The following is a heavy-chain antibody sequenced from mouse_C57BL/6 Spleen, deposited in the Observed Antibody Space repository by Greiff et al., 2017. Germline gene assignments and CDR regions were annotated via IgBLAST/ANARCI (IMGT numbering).Heavy chain of an antibody. J-gene: IGHJ1*03. V-gene: IGHV1-42*01. D-gene: IGHD1-1*01. CDR2: INPSTGGT. Sequence: VQLQQSGPELVKPGASVKISCKASGYSFTGYYMNWVKQSPEKSLEWIGEINPSTGGTTYNQQFKAKATLTVDKSSSPAYMQLKSLTSEDSAVYYCARGYYYGSSFYWYFDVWGTGTTVTVSS. CDR3: ARGYYYGSSFYWYFDV. CDR1: GYSFTGYY.